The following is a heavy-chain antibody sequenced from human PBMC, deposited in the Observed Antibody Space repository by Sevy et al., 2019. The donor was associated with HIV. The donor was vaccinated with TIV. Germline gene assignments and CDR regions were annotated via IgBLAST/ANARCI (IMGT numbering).Heavy chain of an antibody. D-gene: IGHD3-9*01. CDR2: ISAYNGNT. J-gene: IGHJ6*02. V-gene: IGHV1-18*01. Sequence: ASVKVSCKASGYTFTSYGISWVRQAPGQGLEWMGWISAYNGNTNYAQKLQGRVTMTTDTSTSTAYMELRSLRSDDTAVDYCARVPGAYYDILTGYYVSSDYYYGMDVWGQGTTVTVSS. CDR3: ARVPGAYYDILTGYYVSSDYYYGMDV. CDR1: GYTFTSYG.